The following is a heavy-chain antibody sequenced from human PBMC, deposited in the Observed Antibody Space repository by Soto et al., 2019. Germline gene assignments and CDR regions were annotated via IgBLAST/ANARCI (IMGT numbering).Heavy chain of an antibody. V-gene: IGHV4-34*01. Sequence: KPSETLSLTCAVYGGSFSGYYWSWIRQPPGKGLEWIGEINHSGSTNYNPSLKSRVTISVDTSKNQFSLKLSSVTAADTAVYYCARGPLFWGSDYWGQGTLVTVSS. J-gene: IGHJ4*02. CDR3: ARGPLFWGSDY. CDR2: INHSGST. D-gene: IGHD3-16*01. CDR1: GGSFSGYY.